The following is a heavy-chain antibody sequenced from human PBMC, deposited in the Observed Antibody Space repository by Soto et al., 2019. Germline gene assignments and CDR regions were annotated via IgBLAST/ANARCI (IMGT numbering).Heavy chain of an antibody. CDR2: TYYRSKWYN. CDR3: ARDRVVVVVAATAEINYYYGMDV. Sequence: SQTLSLTCAISGDSVSGNSAALNWIRQSPSRGLEWLGRTYYRSKWYNDYAVSVKSRITINPDTSKNQFSLQLNSVTPEDTAVYYCARDRVVVVVAATAEINYYYGMDVWGQGTTVTVSS. V-gene: IGHV6-1*01. D-gene: IGHD2-15*01. CDR1: GDSVSGNSAA. J-gene: IGHJ6*02.